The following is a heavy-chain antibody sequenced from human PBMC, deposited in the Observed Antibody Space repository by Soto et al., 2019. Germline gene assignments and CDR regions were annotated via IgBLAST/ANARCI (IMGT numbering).Heavy chain of an antibody. D-gene: IGHD1-1*01. CDR2: IYPGDPDT. CDR3: ARIPSTGPYYFDY. Sequence: PGESLKIACKVSGYSFTSFWIGWVRQMPGKGLEWMGIIYPGDPDTRYSPSFQGQVTISADKSLSTAYLQWSSLKASDTAIYYCARIPSTGPYYFDYWGQGTLVTVSS. J-gene: IGHJ4*02. V-gene: IGHV5-51*01. CDR1: GYSFTSFW.